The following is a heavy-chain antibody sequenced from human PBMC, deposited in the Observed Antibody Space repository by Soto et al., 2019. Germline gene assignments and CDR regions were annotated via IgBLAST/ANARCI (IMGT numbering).Heavy chain of an antibody. CDR1: GFTFSSYG. J-gene: IGHJ2*01. D-gene: IGHD6-19*01. V-gene: IGHV3-30*18. CDR3: AKPSGLAGTSVWYFDL. CDR2: ISYDGSNK. Sequence: GGSLRLSCAASGFTFSSYGMHWVRQAPGKGLEWVAVISYDGSNKHYADSVKGRFTISRDNSKNTLYLQMNSLRAEDTAVYYCAKPSGLAGTSVWYFDLWGRGTLVTVSS.